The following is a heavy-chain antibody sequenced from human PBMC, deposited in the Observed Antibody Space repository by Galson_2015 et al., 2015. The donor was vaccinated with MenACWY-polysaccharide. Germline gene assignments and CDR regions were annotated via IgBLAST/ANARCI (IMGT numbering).Heavy chain of an antibody. CDR3: TRIISRKHTFVAT. CDR1: GYNFSSYD. Sequence: SVKVSCKASGYNFSSYDINWVRQASGQGLEWMGGVNPNSGNTGYAQKFQGRVAMTRDTATSTAYMEMRMLRYEDTAVYYCTRIISRKHTFVATWSQGTLVSAS. CDR2: VNPNSGNT. D-gene: IGHD2/OR15-2a*01. V-gene: IGHV1-8*01. J-gene: IGHJ5*02.